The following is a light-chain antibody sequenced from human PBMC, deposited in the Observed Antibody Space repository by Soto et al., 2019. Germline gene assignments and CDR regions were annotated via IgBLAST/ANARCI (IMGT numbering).Light chain of an antibody. J-gene: IGLJ2*01. CDR3: GTWDISLDTVV. Sequence: QAVVTQPPSLSAAPGQKVTISCSGSSSNVGGNYVSWYQVLPQTAPKLLIYDNHKRHSGIPDRFSGSKSGTSATLGITDLQTRDEDEYYCGTWDISLDTVVFGGGTKVTVL. CDR2: DNH. V-gene: IGLV1-51*01. CDR1: SSNVGGNY.